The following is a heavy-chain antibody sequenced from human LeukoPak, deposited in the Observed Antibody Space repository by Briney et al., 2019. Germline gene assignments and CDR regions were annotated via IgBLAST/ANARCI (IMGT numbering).Heavy chain of an antibody. CDR3: ARLLSYDFWSGYLPGAFDI. CDR1: GGSFSGYY. J-gene: IGHJ3*02. V-gene: IGHV4-34*01. D-gene: IGHD3-3*01. Sequence: SETLSLTCAVYGGSFSGYYWSWIRQPPGKGLEWIGSIYHSGSTYYNPSLKSRFTISVDTPKNQFSLKLRSVTAADTAVYYCARLLSYDFWSGYLPGAFDIWGQGTMVTVSS. CDR2: IYHSGST.